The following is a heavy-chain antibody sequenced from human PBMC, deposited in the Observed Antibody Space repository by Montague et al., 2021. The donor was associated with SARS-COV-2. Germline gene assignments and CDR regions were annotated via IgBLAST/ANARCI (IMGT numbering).Heavy chain of an antibody. CDR1: GGSISSNY. D-gene: IGHD2-15*01. CDR2: IYYSGST. J-gene: IGHJ4*02. V-gene: IGHV4-59*01. Sequence: SETLSLTCTVSGGSISSNYWNWIRQPPGGGLEWIGYIYYSGSTNYNPSLESRVTISADTSKNHFSLKLRSVTTADTAVYYCARGISGPDYFDYWGQGTLVTVSS. CDR3: ARGISGPDYFDY.